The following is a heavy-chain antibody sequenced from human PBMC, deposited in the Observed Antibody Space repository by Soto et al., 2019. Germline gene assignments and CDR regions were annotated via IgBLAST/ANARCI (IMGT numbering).Heavy chain of an antibody. J-gene: IGHJ4*02. V-gene: IGHV5-51*01. Sequence: PGEYLKLSCQGSGYSFTSYWIGWVRQMAGKGLERIGIIYPADSDTKYSPSFQGQVTISANNSIPSTFLQCCSLKASDTAIYCSARLFDTSGCYDYWGQGTLVTVSS. CDR1: GYSFTSYW. CDR2: IYPADSDT. D-gene: IGHD6-19*01. CDR3: ARLFDTSGCYDY.